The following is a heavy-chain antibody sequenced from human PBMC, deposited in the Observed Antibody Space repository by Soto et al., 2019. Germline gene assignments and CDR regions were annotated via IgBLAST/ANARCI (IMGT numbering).Heavy chain of an antibody. Sequence: GGSLRLSCAASGFPFSSYAMSWVRQAPGKGLEWVSAISGSGGSTYYADSVKGRFTISRDNSKNTLYLQMNSLRAEDTAVYYCAKDREIVVVECDYWGQGTLVTVSS. D-gene: IGHD3-22*01. V-gene: IGHV3-23*01. CDR3: AKDREIVVVECDY. J-gene: IGHJ4*02. CDR1: GFPFSSYA. CDR2: ISGSGGST.